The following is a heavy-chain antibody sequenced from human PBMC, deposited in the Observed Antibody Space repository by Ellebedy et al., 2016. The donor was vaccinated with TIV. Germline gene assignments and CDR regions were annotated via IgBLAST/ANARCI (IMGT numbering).Heavy chain of an antibody. CDR2: IWYDGSNK. D-gene: IGHD5-18*01. V-gene: IGHV3-33*08. Sequence: GESLKISXAASGFTFSSYGMHWVRQAPGKGLEWVAVIWYDGSNKYYADSVKGRFTISRDNSKNTLYLQMNSLRAEDTAVYYCARESASYGYVDWGQGTLVTVSS. J-gene: IGHJ4*02. CDR3: ARESASYGYVD. CDR1: GFTFSSYG.